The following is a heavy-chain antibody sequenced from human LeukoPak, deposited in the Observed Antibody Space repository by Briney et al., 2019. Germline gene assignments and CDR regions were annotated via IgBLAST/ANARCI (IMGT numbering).Heavy chain of an antibody. J-gene: IGHJ5*02. Sequence: PSETLSLTCAVSGHSISSGYYWGWIRQPPGKGLEWIVTFYHSGSTYYNPSLRGRVTISVDTSKNEFSLKMTSVTAADTATYYCARDRPLLSSWSWFDPRGQGTLVTVSS. CDR2: FYHSGST. CDR3: ARDRPLLSSWSWFDP. V-gene: IGHV4-38-2*02. CDR1: GHSISSGYY. D-gene: IGHD6-13*01.